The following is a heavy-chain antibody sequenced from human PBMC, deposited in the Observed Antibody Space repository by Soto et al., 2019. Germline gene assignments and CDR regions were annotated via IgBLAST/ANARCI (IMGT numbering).Heavy chain of an antibody. CDR2: IIPIFGTA. CDR3: ARDIYYDSSGYYPNDY. J-gene: IGHJ4*02. Sequence: ASVKVSCKASGGTFSSYAISWVRQAPGQGLEWMGGIIPIFGTANYAQKFQGRVTITADESTSTAYMELSSLRSEDTAVYYCARDIYYDSSGYYPNDYWGQGTLVTVYS. V-gene: IGHV1-69*13. CDR1: GGTFSSYA. D-gene: IGHD3-22*01.